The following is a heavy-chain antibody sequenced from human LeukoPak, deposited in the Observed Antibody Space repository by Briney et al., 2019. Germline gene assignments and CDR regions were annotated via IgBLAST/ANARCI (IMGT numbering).Heavy chain of an antibody. Sequence: SETLSLTCAVSGYSISSGYYWGWIRQPPGKGLEWIGSIYHSGSTYYNPSLKSRVTISVDTSKNQFSLKLSSVTAADTAVYYCARTPKYYDSTGYYIDYWGQGTLVTVSS. CDR2: IYHSGST. D-gene: IGHD3-22*01. CDR1: GYSISSGYY. J-gene: IGHJ4*02. V-gene: IGHV4-38-2*01. CDR3: ARTPKYYDSTGYYIDY.